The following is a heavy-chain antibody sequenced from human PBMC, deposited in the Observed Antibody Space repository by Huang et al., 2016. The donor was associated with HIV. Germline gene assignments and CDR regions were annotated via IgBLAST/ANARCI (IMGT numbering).Heavy chain of an antibody. CDR2: IDYSGST. CDR1: GGSISTHD. Sequence: QVQLQESGPGLVKPSETLSLTCTVSGGSISTHDWSWIRQPPGKGLEWIGSIDYSGSTNYSPSLKSRVTILLDTSKNQCSLRVNSVTTADTAMFYCARDHHDFWRGYRRMYFFDHWGQGTLVTVSS. V-gene: IGHV4-59*11. CDR3: ARDHHDFWRGYRRMYFFDH. D-gene: IGHD3-3*01. J-gene: IGHJ4*02.